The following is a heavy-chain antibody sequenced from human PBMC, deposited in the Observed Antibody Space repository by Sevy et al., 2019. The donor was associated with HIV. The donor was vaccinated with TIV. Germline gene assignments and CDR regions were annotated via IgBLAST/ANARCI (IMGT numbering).Heavy chain of an antibody. V-gene: IGHV3-21*01. J-gene: IGHJ4*02. CDR2: ISSSSSYR. CDR1: GFTFSSYS. CDR3: ARGYSNYLIDY. Sequence: GGSLRLSCAASGFTFSSYSMNWVRQAPGKGLEWVSSISSSSSYRYYADSVNGRFTISRDNAKTSLFLQMNSLRAEDTAVYYCARGYSNYLIDYWGQGTLVTVSS. D-gene: IGHD4-4*01.